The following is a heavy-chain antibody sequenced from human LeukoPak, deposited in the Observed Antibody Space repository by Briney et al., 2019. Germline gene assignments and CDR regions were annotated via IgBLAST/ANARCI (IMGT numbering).Heavy chain of an antibody. CDR2: INAGNGNT. J-gene: IGHJ6*04. D-gene: IGHD3-16*02. CDR3: ASQSFGGVIVHYYGMDV. Sequence: ASVKVSCKASGYTFTSYAMHWVRQAPGQRLEWMGWINAGNGNTKYSQKFQGRVTITRDTSASTAYMELSSLRSEDTAVYYCASQSFGGVIVHYYGMDVWGKGTTVTVSS. V-gene: IGHV1-3*01. CDR1: GYTFTSYA.